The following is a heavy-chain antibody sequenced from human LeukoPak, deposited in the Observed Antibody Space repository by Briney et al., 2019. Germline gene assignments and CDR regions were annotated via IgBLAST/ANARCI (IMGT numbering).Heavy chain of an antibody. CDR3: AKVYSSSSRDAFDV. D-gene: IGHD6-6*01. CDR2: INYSGST. V-gene: IGHV4-34*01. J-gene: IGHJ3*01. Sequence: PSETLSLTCAVYGGPFSGYYWSWIRQAPGKGLEWIGEINYSGSTNYNASLESRVTISADTSKKQFTLNLSSVTAADTAVYYCAKVYSSSSRDAFDVWGPGTMVTVSS. CDR1: GGPFSGYY.